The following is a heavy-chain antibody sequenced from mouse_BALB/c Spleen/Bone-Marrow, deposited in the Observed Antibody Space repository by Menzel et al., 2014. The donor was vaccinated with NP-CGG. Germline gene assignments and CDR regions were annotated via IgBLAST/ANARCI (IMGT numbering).Heavy chain of an antibody. CDR2: IDPANGNT. V-gene: IGHV14-3*02. CDR1: GFNIKDTY. D-gene: IGHD1-1*01. Sequence: EVMLVESGAELAKPGASVKLSCTASGFNIKDTYMHWVKQRPEQGLEWIGRIDPANGNTKYDPKFQGKATITADTSSNTGSLQLNSMTSEDTAVYYCASLTTVVDNIDYWGLGTSVTVAS. CDR3: ASLTTVVDNIDY. J-gene: IGHJ4*01.